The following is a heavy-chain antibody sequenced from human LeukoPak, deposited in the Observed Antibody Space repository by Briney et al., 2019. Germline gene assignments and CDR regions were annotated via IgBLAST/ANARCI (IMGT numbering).Heavy chain of an antibody. CDR2: INPRGGTT. CDR3: ARDDPVDSSIAY. CDR1: GYSFTTFY. Sequence: ASVKVSCKASGYSFTTFYMHWVREAPGQGLEWMGIINPRGGTTSYAQKFQGRVTMTSDTSTSTVYMELSSLKSEDTAVYFCARDDPVDSSIAYWGQGSLVTVSS. V-gene: IGHV1-46*01. D-gene: IGHD6-19*01. J-gene: IGHJ4*02.